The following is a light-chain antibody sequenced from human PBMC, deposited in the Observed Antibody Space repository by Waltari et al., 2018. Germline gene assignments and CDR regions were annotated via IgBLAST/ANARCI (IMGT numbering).Light chain of an antibody. V-gene: IGKV1-39*01. Sequence: DIVMTQSPSSLSASVGDRVTITCRASQSISSYLNWYQQKPGKAPKLLIYAASSLQSGVPSRFSGSGSGTDFTLTISSLQPEDFAVYYCQQRSKWPWTFGQGTKVEF. CDR1: QSISSY. CDR3: QQRSKWPWT. CDR2: AAS. J-gene: IGKJ1*01.